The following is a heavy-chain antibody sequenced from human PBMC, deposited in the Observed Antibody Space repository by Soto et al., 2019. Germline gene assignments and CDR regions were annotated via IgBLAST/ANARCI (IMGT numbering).Heavy chain of an antibody. CDR1: GFTFSSYA. CDR3: AKGLTIFGVVIPFDY. J-gene: IGHJ4*02. V-gene: IGHV3-23*01. D-gene: IGHD3-3*01. CDR2: ISGSGGST. Sequence: EVQLLESGGGLVQPGGSLRLSCAASGFTFSSYAMRWVRQAPGKGLEWVSAISGSGGSTYYADSVKGRFTISRDNSKNTLYLQMNSLRAEDTAVYYCAKGLTIFGVVIPFDYWGQGTLVTVSS.